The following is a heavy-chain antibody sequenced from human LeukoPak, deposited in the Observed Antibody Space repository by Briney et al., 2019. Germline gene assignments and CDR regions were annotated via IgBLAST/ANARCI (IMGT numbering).Heavy chain of an antibody. J-gene: IGHJ4*02. V-gene: IGHV3-33*01. Sequence: GGSLRLSCVASGFIFRSYGMHWVRQAPGKGLEWVAVIWYDGSNKYYADSVKGRFTISRDNSKNTLYLQMNSLRAEDTAVYYCARDPKRLLALDYWGQGTLVTVSS. CDR3: ARDPKRLLALDY. D-gene: IGHD3-22*01. CDR2: IWYDGSNK. CDR1: GFIFRSYG.